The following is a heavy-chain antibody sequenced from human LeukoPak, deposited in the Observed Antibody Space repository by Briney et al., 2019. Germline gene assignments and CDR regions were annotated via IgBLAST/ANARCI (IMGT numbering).Heavy chain of an antibody. CDR3: ARGPPDAFDI. CDR1: GFTFSSYW. V-gene: IGHV3-74*01. J-gene: IGHJ3*02. CDR2: INSDGSST. Sequence: GGSLRLSCAASGFTFSSYWMHWVRPAPGKGRVWVSRINSDGSSTSYADSVKGRFTISRDNAKNTLYLQMNSLRAEDTAVYYCARGPPDAFDIWGQGTMVTVSS.